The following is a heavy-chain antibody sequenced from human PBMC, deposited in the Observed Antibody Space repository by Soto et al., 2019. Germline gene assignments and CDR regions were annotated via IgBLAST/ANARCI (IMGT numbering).Heavy chain of an antibody. J-gene: IGHJ4*02. Sequence: SETLSLTCAVSSGSISSSNWWSWVRQPPGKGLEWIGEIYHSGSTNYNPSLKSRVTISVDKSKNQFSLKLSSVTAADTAVYYCAVGATTNHPGLYYFDYWGQGTLVTVSS. V-gene: IGHV4-4*02. CDR2: IYHSGST. D-gene: IGHD5-12*01. CDR3: AVGATTNHPGLYYFDY. CDR1: SGSISSSNW.